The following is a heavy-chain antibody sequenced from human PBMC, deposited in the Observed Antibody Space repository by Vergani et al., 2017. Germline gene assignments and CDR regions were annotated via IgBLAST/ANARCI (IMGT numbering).Heavy chain of an antibody. D-gene: IGHD6-19*01. CDR2: IYYSGST. CDR1: GGSISSYY. Sequence: QVQLQESGPGLVKPSETLSLTCTVSGGSISSYYWSWIRQPPGKGLEWIGYIYYSGSTNYNPSLKSRVTISVDTSKNQFSLKLSSVTAADTAVYYCARAVAVAGQLYYYYGMDVWGQGTTVTVSS. J-gene: IGHJ6*02. CDR3: ARAVAVAGQLYYYYGMDV. V-gene: IGHV4-59*01.